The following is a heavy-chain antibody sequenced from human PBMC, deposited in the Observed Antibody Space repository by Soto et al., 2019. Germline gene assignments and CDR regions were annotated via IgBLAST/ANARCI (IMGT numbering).Heavy chain of an antibody. D-gene: IGHD3-22*01. V-gene: IGHV3-23*01. CDR2: ISGSGGST. Sequence: GSLRLSCAASGFTFSSYAMSWVRQAPGKGLEWVSAISGSGGSTYYADSVKGRFTISRDNSKNTLYLQMNSLRAEDTAVYYCAKSYDSSGYPAPNDYWGQGTLVTVSS. CDR1: GFTFSSYA. CDR3: AKSYDSSGYPAPNDY. J-gene: IGHJ4*02.